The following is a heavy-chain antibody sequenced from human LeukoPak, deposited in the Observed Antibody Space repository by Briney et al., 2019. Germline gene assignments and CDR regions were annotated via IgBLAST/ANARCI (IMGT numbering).Heavy chain of an antibody. V-gene: IGHV3-7*03. CDR3: ATSRAAAGCD. D-gene: IGHD6-13*01. CDR2: IGKDGSNK. CDR1: RFTLTDSW. Sequence: GGSLRLSCAASRFTLTDSWMSWVRQAPGKGLEWVANIGKDGSNKFYVASVNGRFSISRDNAKNSVFLQMNNLRVEDTAIYYCATSRAAAGCDWGEGSPVTVSS. J-gene: IGHJ4*02.